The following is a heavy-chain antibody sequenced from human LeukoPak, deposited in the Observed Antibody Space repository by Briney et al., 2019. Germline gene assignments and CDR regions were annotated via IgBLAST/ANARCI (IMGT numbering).Heavy chain of an antibody. CDR1: GDSISSYY. V-gene: IGHV4-4*09. D-gene: IGHD4-11*01. Sequence: SETLSLTCTVSGDSISSYYWSWIRQPPGKGLEWIGYIYTSGSTNYNPSLKSRVTISVDTSKNQFSLKLSSVTAADTAVYYCARVSNYYYYMDVWGKGTTVTVSS. CDR2: IYTSGST. CDR3: ARVSNYYYYMDV. J-gene: IGHJ6*03.